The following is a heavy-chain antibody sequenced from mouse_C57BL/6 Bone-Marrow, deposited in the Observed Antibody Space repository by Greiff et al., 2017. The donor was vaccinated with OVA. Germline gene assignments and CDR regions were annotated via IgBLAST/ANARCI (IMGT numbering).Heavy chain of an antibody. J-gene: IGHJ3*01. CDR3: TSLYYDYGGSSY. CDR2: IDTETGGT. Sequence: QVQLQQSGAELVRPGASVTLSCKASGYTFTDYEMHWVKQTPVHGLEWIGAIDTETGGTAYNQKFKGKAILTADKASSTAYMELRSLTSEDSAVYYCTSLYYDYGGSSYWGQGTLVTVAA. CDR1: GYTFTDYE. D-gene: IGHD2-4*01. V-gene: IGHV1-15*01.